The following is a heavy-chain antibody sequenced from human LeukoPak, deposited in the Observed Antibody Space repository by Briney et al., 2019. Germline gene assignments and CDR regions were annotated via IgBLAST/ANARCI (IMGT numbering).Heavy chain of an antibody. Sequence: GGSLRLSCAASGFIFSGYGMNWVRQAPGKGLEWVAVIWYDGSNKYYAESVKGRFTISRDNSKNTLYLQMNSLRAEDTAVYYCARDWGEGFFWMAFDIWGQGTMVTVSS. D-gene: IGHD3-3*01. CDR3: ARDWGEGFFWMAFDI. CDR2: IWYDGSNK. J-gene: IGHJ3*02. V-gene: IGHV3-33*01. CDR1: GFIFSGYG.